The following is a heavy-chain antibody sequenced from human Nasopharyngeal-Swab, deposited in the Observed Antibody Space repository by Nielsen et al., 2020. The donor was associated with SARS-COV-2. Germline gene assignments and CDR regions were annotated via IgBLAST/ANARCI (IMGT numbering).Heavy chain of an antibody. J-gene: IGHJ4*02. CDR2: IYSGGNA. Sequence: ETLSLTCTVSGGSISSYYWSWVRQAPGKGLEWVSVIYSGGNAYYADSVKGRFTISRDTSKNMLYLQMDSVRADDTAVYYCARDTGFCTRGSCRPFDSWGQGTLVSVSS. CDR1: GGSISSYY. V-gene: IGHV3-53*01. D-gene: IGHD2-8*01. CDR3: ARDTGFCTRGSCRPFDS.